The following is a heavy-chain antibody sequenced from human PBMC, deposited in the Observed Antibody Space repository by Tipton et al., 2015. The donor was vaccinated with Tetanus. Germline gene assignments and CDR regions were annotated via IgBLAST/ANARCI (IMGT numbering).Heavy chain of an antibody. V-gene: IGHV3-33*01. CDR2: IWYDGSNK. CDR3: ARDAHYDILTGYSYYFDY. Sequence: SGFTFSSYGMHWVRQAPGKGLEWVAVIWYDGSNKYYADSVKGRFTISRDNSKNTLYLQMNSLRAEDTAVYYCARDAHYDILTGYSYYFDYWGQGTLVTVSS. J-gene: IGHJ4*02. D-gene: IGHD3-9*01. CDR1: GFTFSSYG.